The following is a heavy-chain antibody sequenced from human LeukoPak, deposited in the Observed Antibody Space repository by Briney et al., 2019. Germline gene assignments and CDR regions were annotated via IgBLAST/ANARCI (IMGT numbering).Heavy chain of an antibody. CDR3: ARGAVAGTRTRFYYYYYGMDV. Sequence: SETLSLTCAVYGGSFSGYYWSWIRQPPGKGLEWIGSIYYGRTTYYNPSLNSRVAISVVTSKNQFSLKLSSVTAADTAVYYCARGAVAGTRTRFYYYYYGMDVWGQGTTVTVSS. D-gene: IGHD6-19*01. CDR1: GGSFSGYY. V-gene: IGHV4-34*01. CDR2: IYYGRTT. J-gene: IGHJ6*02.